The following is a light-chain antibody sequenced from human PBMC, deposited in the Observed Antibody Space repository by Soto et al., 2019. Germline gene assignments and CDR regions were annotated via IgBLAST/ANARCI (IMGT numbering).Light chain of an antibody. Sequence: QSALTQPASVSGSPGQSLTISCTGTSSGVGNYNYVSWYQHHPGKAPKLMIYEVTNRPSGVSDRFSGSKSGNTASLTISGLQAEDEADYYCSSYTSSRTLVFGGGTKVTVL. CDR2: EVT. CDR1: SSGVGNYNY. J-gene: IGLJ2*01. V-gene: IGLV2-14*01. CDR3: SSYTSSRTLV.